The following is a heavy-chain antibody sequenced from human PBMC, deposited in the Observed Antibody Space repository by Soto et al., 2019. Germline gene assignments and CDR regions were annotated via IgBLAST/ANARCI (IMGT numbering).Heavy chain of an antibody. J-gene: IGHJ4*02. CDR3: TRDLGRNYNAH. V-gene: IGHV1-3*01. CDR2: INGGNGNS. CDR1: GYTFTSYA. Sequence: ASVKGSCKASGYTFTSYALHWVRQAPGQRPEWLGWINGGNGNSEYSHNFQGRVTLTRDISATTGYMELSSLRSEDTAVYYCTRDLGRNYNAHWGQGTQVTVSS. D-gene: IGHD1-1*01.